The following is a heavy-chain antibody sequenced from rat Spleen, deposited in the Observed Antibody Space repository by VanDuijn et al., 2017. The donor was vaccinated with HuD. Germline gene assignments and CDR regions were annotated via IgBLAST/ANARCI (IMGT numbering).Heavy chain of an antibody. CDR2: ITNTGGST. CDR3: ARQEYTTDYYPYWYFDF. D-gene: IGHD1-6*01. V-gene: IGHV5-31*01. J-gene: IGHJ1*01. Sequence: EVQLVETGGGLVQPGRSLRLSCVASGFTFNNYWMTWIRQAPGKGLEWVASITNTGGSTYYRDSVKGRFTVSRDNAKSTLYLQMDSLRSEDTATYYCARQEYTTDYYPYWYFDFWGPGTMVTVSS. CDR1: GFTFNNYW.